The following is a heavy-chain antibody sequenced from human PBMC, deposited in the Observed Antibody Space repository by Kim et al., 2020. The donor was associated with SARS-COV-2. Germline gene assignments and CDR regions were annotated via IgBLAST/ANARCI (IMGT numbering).Heavy chain of an antibody. D-gene: IGHD7-27*01. CDR3: ARDPGLTGDGGSLD. V-gene: IGHV4-59*01. J-gene: IGHJ4*02. Sequence: SDTLSLTCTVSGGSISSYYWSWIRQPPGKGLEWIGYIYYSGSTNYNPSLKSRVTISVDTSKNQFSLKLSSVTAADTAVYYCARDPGLTGDGGSLDWGQGTLVTVSS. CDR1: GGSISSYY. CDR2: IYYSGST.